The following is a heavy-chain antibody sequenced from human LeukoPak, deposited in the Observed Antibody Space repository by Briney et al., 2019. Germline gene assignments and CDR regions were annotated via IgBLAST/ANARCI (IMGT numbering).Heavy chain of an antibody. J-gene: IGHJ4*02. V-gene: IGHV5-51*01. CDR2: IYPGDSDT. Sequence: GESLKISCKGSGYTFNTYWIGWVRPMPGKGPEWMEIIYPGDSDTRYSPSFQGQVTISADKSISTAYLQWSSLKASDTAIYYCAGSRNSSGFDYWGQGTQVTVSS. CDR3: AGSRNSSGFDY. D-gene: IGHD6-19*01. CDR1: GYTFNTYW.